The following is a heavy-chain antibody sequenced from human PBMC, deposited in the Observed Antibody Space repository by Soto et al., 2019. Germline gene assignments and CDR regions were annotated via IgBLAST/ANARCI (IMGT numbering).Heavy chain of an antibody. J-gene: IGHJ5*02. Sequence: QVQLVQSGAEVKKPGSSVKVSCKASGGTFSSYAISWVRQAPGQGLEWMGGIIPIFGTANYAQKFQGRVTITADESTSTAYRELSSPRSEDTAVYYCARELLLAGRCWFDPWGQGTLVTVSS. CDR3: ARELLLAGRCWFDP. CDR1: GGTFSSYA. V-gene: IGHV1-69*01. CDR2: IIPIFGTA. D-gene: IGHD2-15*01.